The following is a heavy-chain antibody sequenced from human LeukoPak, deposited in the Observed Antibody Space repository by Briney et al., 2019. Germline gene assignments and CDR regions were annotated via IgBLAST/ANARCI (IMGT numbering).Heavy chain of an antibody. CDR1: GFTFSSYW. CDR3: ARQYSYDSSGYYPWDY. CDR2: INSDGSST. J-gene: IGHJ4*02. Sequence: GGSLRLSCVASGFTFSSYWMHWVRQAPGKGLVWVSRINSDGSSTTYADSVKGRFTISRDNAENTMYLQMNSLRAEDTAMYYCARQYSYDSSGYYPWDYWGQGTLVTVSS. D-gene: IGHD3-22*01. V-gene: IGHV3-74*01.